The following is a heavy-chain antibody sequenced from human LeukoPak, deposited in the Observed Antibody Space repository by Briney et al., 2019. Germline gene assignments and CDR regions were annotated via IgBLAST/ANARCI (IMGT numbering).Heavy chain of an antibody. Sequence: GGSQRLSCAASGFTFSSYSMNWVRQAPGKGLEWVSSISSSSSYIYYADSVKGRFTISRDNAKNSLYLQMNSLRAEDTAVYYCARERLAAAGTRWFDPWGQGTLVTVSS. CDR1: GFTFSSYS. CDR2: ISSSSSYI. CDR3: ARERLAAAGTRWFDP. V-gene: IGHV3-21*01. D-gene: IGHD6-13*01. J-gene: IGHJ5*02.